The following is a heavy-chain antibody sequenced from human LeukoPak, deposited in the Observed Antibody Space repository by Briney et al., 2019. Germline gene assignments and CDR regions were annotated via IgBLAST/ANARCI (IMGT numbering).Heavy chain of an antibody. D-gene: IGHD3-9*01. Sequence: GGSLRLSCAASGFTFSSYAMSWVRQAPGKGLEWVSAISGSGGSTYYADSVKGRFTISRDNSKNTLYLQMNSLRAEDTAVYYCTKVRPYDILTGGIDYWGQGTLVTVSS. J-gene: IGHJ4*02. CDR2: ISGSGGST. CDR1: GFTFSSYA. V-gene: IGHV3-23*01. CDR3: TKVRPYDILTGGIDY.